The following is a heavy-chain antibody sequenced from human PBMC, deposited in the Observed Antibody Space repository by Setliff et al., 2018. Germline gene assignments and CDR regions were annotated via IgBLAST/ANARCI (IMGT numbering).Heavy chain of an antibody. CDR2: INPSGGST. V-gene: IGHV1-46*01. J-gene: IGHJ1*01. D-gene: IGHD3-22*01. CDR3: ARGGGGPDSSGYFEYFQH. Sequence: GASVKVSCKASGYTFTSYYMHWVRQAPGQGLEWMGIINPSGGSTSYAQKFQGRVTMTRDTSTSTVYMELSSLRSEDTAVYYCARGGGGPDSSGYFEYFQHWGQGTLVTVS. CDR1: GYTFTSYY.